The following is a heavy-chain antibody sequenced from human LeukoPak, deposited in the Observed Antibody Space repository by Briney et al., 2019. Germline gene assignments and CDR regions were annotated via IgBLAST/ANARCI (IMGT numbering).Heavy chain of an antibody. Sequence: PGGSLRLSCAASGFTFTNAWMSWVRQAPGRGLEWVGRIKSRTDGGTTDNAAPVKGRFTISRDDSKNTLYLQMNSLKTEDTGVYYCVTTSISGRRIDAWGQGTLVTVSS. CDR1: GFTFTNAW. J-gene: IGHJ5*02. V-gene: IGHV3-15*01. CDR3: VTTSISGRRIDA. CDR2: IKSRTDGGTT. D-gene: IGHD6-6*01.